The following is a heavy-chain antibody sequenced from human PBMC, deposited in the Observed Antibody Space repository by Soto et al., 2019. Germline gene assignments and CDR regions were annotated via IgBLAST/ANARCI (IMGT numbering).Heavy chain of an antibody. V-gene: IGHV1-18*01. CDR1: GYTFTSYG. CDR3: ARVTAAGALEFDY. CDR2: ISAYNGNT. J-gene: IGHJ4*02. D-gene: IGHD6-13*01. Sequence: ASVKVSCKASGYTFTSYGISWVRQAPGQGREWMGWISAYNGNTNYAQKLQGRVTMTTDTSTSTANMELRSLRSADTAVYYCARVTAAGALEFDYWGQGTLVTVSS.